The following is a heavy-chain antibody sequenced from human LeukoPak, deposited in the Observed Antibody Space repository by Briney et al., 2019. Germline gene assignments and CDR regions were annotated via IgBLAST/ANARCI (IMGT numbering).Heavy chain of an antibody. Sequence: KPSETLSLTCAVYGGSFSDYYWSWIRQPPGKGLEWIGEINHSGSTNYNPSLKSRVTISVDTSKNQFSLKLSSVTAADTAVYYCAREGTVAMRKGAVYYYGMDVWGKGTTVTVSS. CDR1: GGSFSDYY. D-gene: IGHD2-2*01. V-gene: IGHV4-34*01. CDR2: INHSGST. CDR3: AREGTVAMRKGAVYYYGMDV. J-gene: IGHJ6*04.